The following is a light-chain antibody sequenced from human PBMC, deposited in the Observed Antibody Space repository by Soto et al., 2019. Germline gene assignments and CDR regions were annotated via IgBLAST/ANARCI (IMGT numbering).Light chain of an antibody. CDR1: QSISSN. V-gene: IGKV3-15*01. CDR3: QQHNDWPLT. Sequence: EIVMTQSPATLPVSPGEGATLSCRAGQSISSNLAWYQQKPGQAPKLLIYGASTRATGFPARFSGSGSGTEFTLTISSLQSEDFAVYYCQQHNDWPLTFGGGTKVDIK. CDR2: GAS. J-gene: IGKJ4*01.